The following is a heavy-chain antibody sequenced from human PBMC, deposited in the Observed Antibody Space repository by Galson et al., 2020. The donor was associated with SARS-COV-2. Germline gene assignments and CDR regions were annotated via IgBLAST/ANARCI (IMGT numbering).Heavy chain of an antibody. D-gene: IGHD3-3*01. CDR1: GYLSTGYY. J-gene: IGHJ5*02. CDR2: INPNSGAT. V-gene: IGHV1-2*02. CDR3: ARRAVAIFGVILNWFDP. Sequence: ASVKVSCKASGYLSTGYYIHWVRQAPGQGLEWLGWINPNSGATNYVQKFQGRVTMTRDTSINTVYMELSGLRSDDTAIYYCARRAVAIFGVILNWFDPWVQGTLVTVSS.